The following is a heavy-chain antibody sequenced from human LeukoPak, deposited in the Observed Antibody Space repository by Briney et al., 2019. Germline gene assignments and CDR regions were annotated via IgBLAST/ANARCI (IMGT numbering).Heavy chain of an antibody. CDR2: IYYSGST. J-gene: IGHJ6*03. V-gene: IGHV4-39*07. Sequence: SETLSLTCTVSSGSISSSSYYWGWIRQPPGKGLEWIGSIYYSGSTYYNPSLKSRVTISVDTSKNQFSLKLSSVTAADTAVYYCARMGFGARYYYYMDVWGKGTTVTVSS. CDR1: SGSISSSSYY. D-gene: IGHD3-10*01. CDR3: ARMGFGARYYYYMDV.